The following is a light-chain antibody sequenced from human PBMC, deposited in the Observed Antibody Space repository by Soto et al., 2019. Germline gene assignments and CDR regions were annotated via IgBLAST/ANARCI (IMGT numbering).Light chain of an antibody. CDR3: QQRSNWPLS. CDR1: QSVGNY. CDR2: DAS. V-gene: IGKV3-11*01. J-gene: IGKJ4*01. Sequence: EIVLTQSPATLSLFPGERATLSCRASQSVGNYFAWYQQKAGQAPKLLIYDASNRATGIPARFSGSGSGTDFTLTISSLEPEDFAVYYCQQRSNWPLSFGGGTKVDIK.